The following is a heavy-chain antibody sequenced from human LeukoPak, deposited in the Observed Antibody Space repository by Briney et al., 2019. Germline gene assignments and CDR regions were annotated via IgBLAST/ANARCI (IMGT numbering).Heavy chain of an antibody. D-gene: IGHD3-10*01. Sequence: GGSLRLSCAASGFTFSNYAMSWVRQAPGKGLEWVSAISGSGGSTYYADSVKGRFTISRDNSKNTLYLQMNSLRAEDTAVYYCAKGHYGSGSYFLGADYWGQGTLVTVSS. CDR2: ISGSGGST. CDR1: GFTFSNYA. V-gene: IGHV3-23*01. CDR3: AKGHYGSGSYFLGADY. J-gene: IGHJ4*02.